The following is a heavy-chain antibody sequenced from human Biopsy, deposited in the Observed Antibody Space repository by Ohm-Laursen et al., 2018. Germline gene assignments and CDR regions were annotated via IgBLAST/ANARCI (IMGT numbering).Heavy chain of an antibody. J-gene: IGHJ4*02. V-gene: IGHV3-23*01. CDR3: AKDQGYYYDRSVYYYFDY. Sequence: SLRLSCAAPGFTFSSYAMSWVRQAPGKGLEWVSAITSSGDTTYYSDSVKGRFTISRDSSKNTLHLQMNSLRAEDTAVYYCAKDQGYYYDRSVYYYFDYWGQGTLVTASS. CDR2: ITSSGDTT. D-gene: IGHD3-22*01. CDR1: GFTFSSYA.